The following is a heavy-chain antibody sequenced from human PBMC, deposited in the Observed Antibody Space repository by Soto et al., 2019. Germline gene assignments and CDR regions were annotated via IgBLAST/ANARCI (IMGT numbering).Heavy chain of an antibody. CDR3: ARGAKIVVLTAMENWFDP. CDR1: GGSISIGGYY. J-gene: IGHJ5*02. D-gene: IGHD2-21*02. V-gene: IGHV4-31*03. Sequence: SETLSLTCTVSGGSISIGGYYWSWILHHPGKGLEWIGYIYYSGSTYYNPSLKSRVTISVDTSKNQFSLKLSSVTAADTAVYYCARGAKIVVLTAMENWFDPWGQGTLVTVSS. CDR2: IYYSGST.